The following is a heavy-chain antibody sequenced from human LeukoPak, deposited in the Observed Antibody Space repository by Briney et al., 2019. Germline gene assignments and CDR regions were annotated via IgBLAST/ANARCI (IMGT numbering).Heavy chain of an antibody. D-gene: IGHD3-10*01. Sequence: PGGSLRLSCAASGFTFGTYAMTWVRQAPGKGLEWVSTISASGSNTYYADSVKGRFTISRDNSKNTLYVQMNSLRAEDTAVYYCARYRGDGFDIWGQGTMVTVSS. CDR3: ARYRGDGFDI. CDR2: ISASGSNT. V-gene: IGHV3-23*01. J-gene: IGHJ3*02. CDR1: GFTFGTYA.